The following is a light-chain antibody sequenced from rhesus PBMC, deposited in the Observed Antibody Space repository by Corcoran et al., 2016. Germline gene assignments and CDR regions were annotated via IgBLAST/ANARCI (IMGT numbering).Light chain of an antibody. CDR1: QSIGSS. V-gene: IGKV6-55*01. CDR3: QQSSSFPRT. Sequence: EIVLTQSPAFQSVTLKEKVTITCQASQSIGSSLHWYQQKPDQSPKLLIKYASQSTSGVPSRFSGSGSGTDFTLTINSLEAEDAATYYCQQSSSFPRTFGQGTKVEIK. J-gene: IGKJ1*01. CDR2: YAS.